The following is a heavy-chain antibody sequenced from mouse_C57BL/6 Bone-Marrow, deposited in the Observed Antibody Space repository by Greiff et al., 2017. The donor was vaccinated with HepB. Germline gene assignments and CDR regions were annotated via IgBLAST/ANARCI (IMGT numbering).Heavy chain of an antibody. J-gene: IGHJ1*03. CDR2: ISSGGSYT. V-gene: IGHV5-6*01. CDR3: ARNYGSSHWYFDV. Sequence: EVQLVESGGDLVKPGGSLKLSCAASGFTFSSYGMSWVRQTPDKRLEWVAIISSGGSYTYYPDSVKGRVTISRDNAKNTLYLQMSSLKSEDTAMYYCARNYGSSHWYFDVWGTGTTVTVSS. CDR1: GFTFSSYG. D-gene: IGHD1-1*01.